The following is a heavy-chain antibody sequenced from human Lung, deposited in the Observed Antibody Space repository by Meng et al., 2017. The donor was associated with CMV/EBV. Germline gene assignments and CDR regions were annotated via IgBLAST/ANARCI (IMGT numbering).Heavy chain of an antibody. J-gene: IGHJ6*02. CDR2: ISSSSSFI. CDR1: GFTFSVYS. Sequence: GESLKISCAASGFTFSVYSMNWVRQTPGKGLEWVSSISSSSSFIYYGDSMKGRLTISRDNAENSLYLQMNGLRAEDTAVYYCARESSYSHALDVWGQGTTVTVS. D-gene: IGHD3-22*01. V-gene: IGHV3-21*01. CDR3: ARESSYSHALDV.